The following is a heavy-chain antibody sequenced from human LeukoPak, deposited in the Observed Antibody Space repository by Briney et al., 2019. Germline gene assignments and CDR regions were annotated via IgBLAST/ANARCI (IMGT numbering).Heavy chain of an antibody. CDR2: ISPSGGDT. CDR3: VRGRYSGAY. D-gene: IGHD5-12*01. V-gene: IGHV1-46*01. J-gene: IGHJ4*02. Sequence: ASVKVSCKASGYTFTSFYMYWVRQAPGQGLEWMGIISPSGGDTSYAQKFQGRVTMTRDTSTSTVYMELSSLRSEDTAVYYCVRGRYSGAYWGQGTLVTVSS. CDR1: GYTFTSFY.